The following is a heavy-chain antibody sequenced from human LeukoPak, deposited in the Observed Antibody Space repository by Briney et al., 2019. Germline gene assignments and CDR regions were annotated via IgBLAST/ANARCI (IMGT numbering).Heavy chain of an antibody. D-gene: IGHD3-22*01. CDR2: ISWNSGNI. V-gene: IGHV3-9*01. CDR1: GFTFDDYA. Sequence: PGGSLRLSCAASGFTFDDYAMHWVRQAPGKGLEWVSGISWNSGNIGYADSVKGRFTISRDNSKNTLYLQTNSLRAEDTALYYCVRDRDSTGYYDYWGQGTLVTVSS. J-gene: IGHJ4*02. CDR3: VRDRDSTGYYDY.